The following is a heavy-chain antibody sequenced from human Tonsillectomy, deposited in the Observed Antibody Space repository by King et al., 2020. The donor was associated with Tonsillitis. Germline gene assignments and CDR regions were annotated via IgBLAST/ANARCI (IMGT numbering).Heavy chain of an antibody. CDR2: ISGSGGST. J-gene: IGHJ4*02. Sequence: VHLVESGGGLVQPGGSLRLSCAASGFTFSSYAMSWVRQAPGKGLEWVSAISGSGGSTYYADSVKGRFTISRDNSKNTLYLQMNSLRAEDTAVYYCAKGGCSSTSCYYDCDYWGQGTLVTVSS. D-gene: IGHD2-2*01. V-gene: IGHV3-23*04. CDR1: GFTFSSYA. CDR3: AKGGCSSTSCYYDCDY.